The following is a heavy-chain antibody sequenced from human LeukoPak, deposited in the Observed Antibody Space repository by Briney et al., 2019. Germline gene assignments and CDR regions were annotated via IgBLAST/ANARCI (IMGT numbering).Heavy chain of an antibody. CDR1: GGSISSSSYY. Sequence: PSETLSLTCTVSGGSISSSSYYWSWVRQPPGKGLEWIGYIYYSGSTNYNPSLKSRVTISVDTSKNQFSLKLSSVTAADTAVYYCARELYSSGWDYFDYWGQGTLVTVSS. J-gene: IGHJ4*02. D-gene: IGHD6-19*01. V-gene: IGHV4-61*01. CDR3: ARELYSSGWDYFDY. CDR2: IYYSGST.